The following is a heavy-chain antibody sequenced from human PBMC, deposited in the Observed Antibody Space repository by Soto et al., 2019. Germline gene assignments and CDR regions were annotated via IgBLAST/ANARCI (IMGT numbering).Heavy chain of an antibody. V-gene: IGHV3-30*18. D-gene: IGHD1-26*01. J-gene: IGHJ4*02. CDR2: ISYDGSNT. CDR1: GFTFSSYG. Sequence: QVQLVESGGGVVQPGRSLRLSCAASGFTFSSYGMHWVRQAPGKALEWVAIISYDGSNTYYADSVKGRFTISRDNSKNTLYLLMNSLRAEDTSVYYCAKEGGLSGSYYISSSYYFDSWGQGTLVTVSS. CDR3: AKEGGLSGSYYISSSYYFDS.